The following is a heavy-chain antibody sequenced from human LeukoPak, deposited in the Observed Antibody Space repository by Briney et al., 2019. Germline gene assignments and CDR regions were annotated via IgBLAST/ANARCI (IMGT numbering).Heavy chain of an antibody. J-gene: IGHJ4*02. V-gene: IGHV3-23*01. CDR1: GFTVSSNY. D-gene: IGHD6-19*01. CDR2: ISGSGGST. CDR3: AKGPYSSGWSSHLYFDY. Sequence: PGGSLRLSCAASGFTVSSNYMSWVRQAPGKGLEWVSAISGSGGSTYYADSVKGRFTISRDNSKNTLYLQMNSLRAEDTAVYYCAKGPYSSGWSSHLYFDYWGQGTLVTVSS.